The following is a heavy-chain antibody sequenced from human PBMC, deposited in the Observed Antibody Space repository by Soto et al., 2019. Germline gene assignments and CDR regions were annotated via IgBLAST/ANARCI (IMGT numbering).Heavy chain of an antibody. Sequence: GASVKVSCKASGGTFSSYAISWVRQAPGQRLEWMGGIIPIFGTANYAQKFQGRVTITADESTSTAYMELSSLRSEDTAVYYCARPGQAGIAAAGTGYYYGMDVWGQGTTVTVSS. V-gene: IGHV1-69*13. CDR1: GGTFSSYA. J-gene: IGHJ6*02. CDR2: IIPIFGTA. D-gene: IGHD6-13*01. CDR3: ARPGQAGIAAAGTGYYYGMDV.